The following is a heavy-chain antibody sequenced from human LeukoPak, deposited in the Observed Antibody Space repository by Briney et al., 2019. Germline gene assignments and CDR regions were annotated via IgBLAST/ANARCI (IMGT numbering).Heavy chain of an antibody. V-gene: IGHV4-39*01. Sequence: PSDTLSLICTVSGGSIINTHYYWGWVRQPPGKGLESIGSIYYSERPCYNPSLESRVTMSVDTAKNQSSLKQPSVSAADMAVLYCAIRTTGPTAALFDLWGQGTLVTVSS. CDR2: IYYSERP. CDR1: GGSIINTHYY. CDR3: AIRTTGPTAALFDL. D-gene: IGHD6-25*01. J-gene: IGHJ4*02.